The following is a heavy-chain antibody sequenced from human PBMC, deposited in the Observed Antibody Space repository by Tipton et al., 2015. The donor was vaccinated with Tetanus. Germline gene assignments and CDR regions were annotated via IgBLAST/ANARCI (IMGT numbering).Heavy chain of an antibody. CDR1: GDSISFYY. D-gene: IGHD2-2*01. V-gene: IGHV4-59*01. CDR2: IYYSGNT. Sequence: LRLSCTVSGDSISFYYWSWIRQPPGKGLEWIGYIYYSGNTKYNPSLKSRVTMSVDTSKNQFSLILTSVTPADTAVYYCARDLRRYQQNNWFGPWGQGTLVTVPS. J-gene: IGHJ5*02. CDR3: ARDLRRYQQNNWFGP.